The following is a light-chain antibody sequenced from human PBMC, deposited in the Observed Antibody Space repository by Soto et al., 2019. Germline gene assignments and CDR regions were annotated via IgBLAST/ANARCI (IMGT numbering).Light chain of an antibody. J-gene: IGKJ5*01. CDR2: GAT. V-gene: IGKV3-15*01. CDR3: QQYNTWPQIT. CDR1: QSVYNN. Sequence: EVVMTHSPATLSVFPGERVTLSCRASQSVYNNLAWYQQKPGQPPRLVIHGATTRATGIPARFSGSGSGTEFALTVSSLQSEDFAVYYCQQYNTWPQITLGQGARLEIQ.